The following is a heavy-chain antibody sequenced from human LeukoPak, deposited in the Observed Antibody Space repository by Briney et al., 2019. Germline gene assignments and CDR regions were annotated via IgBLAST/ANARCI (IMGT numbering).Heavy chain of an antibody. CDR3: ATGGPQTSGEKRVLDY. V-gene: IGHV1-2*04. D-gene: IGHD6-25*01. J-gene: IGHJ4*02. CDR1: GYRFTDLS. CDR2: FNPRTGNE. Sequence: ASVKVSCKASGYRFTDLSIYWVRQAPGQGLEWMGWFNPRTGNEKYAEKFRGCITMPSDTSIRTAYMEMRSLKSDDTAIYYCATGGPQTSGEKRVLDYWGQGTLVPVSS.